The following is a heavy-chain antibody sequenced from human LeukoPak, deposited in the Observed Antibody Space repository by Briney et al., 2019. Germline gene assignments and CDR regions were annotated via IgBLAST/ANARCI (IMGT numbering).Heavy chain of an antibody. CDR1: GTSVYSTIYY. J-gene: IGHJ4*02. CDR3: ARKPIINSAWYYFDS. D-gene: IGHD1-14*01. Sequence: SETLSLTCTVSGTSVYSTIYYWSWIRQSPGKGLEWIGNIYYSGSPYYNPSLKSRVIMAIDTSKNQFSLKLSSVTAADTAVYYCARKPIINSAWYYFDSWGQGTPVTVSS. CDR2: IYYSGSP. V-gene: IGHV4-39*07.